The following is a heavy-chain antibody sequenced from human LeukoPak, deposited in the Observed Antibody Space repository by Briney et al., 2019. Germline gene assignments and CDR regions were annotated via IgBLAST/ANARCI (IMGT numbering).Heavy chain of an antibody. D-gene: IGHD6-6*01. V-gene: IGHV1-2*02. CDR1: GYTFTGYY. Sequence: ASVKVSCKTSGYTFTGYYMDWVRQAPGQGLEWMGWINPNNGGTIYAQKFQGRVTMTRDTSITTAYMELSSLRSDDTAVYYCARDVSLTAARPRFVDYWGQGTLVTVSS. CDR2: INPNNGGT. J-gene: IGHJ4*02. CDR3: ARDVSLTAARPRFVDY.